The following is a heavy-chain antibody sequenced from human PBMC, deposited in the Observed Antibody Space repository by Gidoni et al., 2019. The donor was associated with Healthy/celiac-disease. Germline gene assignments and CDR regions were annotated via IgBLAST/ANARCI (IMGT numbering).Heavy chain of an antibody. V-gene: IGHV1-8*02. J-gene: IGHJ6*03. D-gene: IGHD2-15*01. CDR2: MNPNSGNT. Sequence: QGQLLQSGAEVKKHGASVKVSCKASGYTFLSYDINWVRRATGQGFEWRGWMNPNSGNTGYAQKYQCRVTMTRNTSISTAYMELSSLRSEDTAVYYCARTNLGYCSGGSCYWSPYDYYYYYMDVWGKGTTVTVSS. CDR3: ARTNLGYCSGGSCYWSPYDYYYYYMDV. CDR1: GYTFLSYD.